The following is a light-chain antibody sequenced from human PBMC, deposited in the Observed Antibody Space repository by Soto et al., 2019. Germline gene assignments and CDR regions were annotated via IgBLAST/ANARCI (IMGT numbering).Light chain of an antibody. CDR1: QSVSSS. CDR2: DAS. CDR3: QQRSNWHPLT. V-gene: IGKV3-11*01. Sequence: EIVLTQSPATLSLSPGERGTLSCRASQSVSSSLAWYQQKPGQAPSLLXYDASNRATGIPDRFSGSGSGTDFTLTISSLEPEDFAVYYCQQRSNWHPLTFGGGTKVDIK. J-gene: IGKJ4*01.